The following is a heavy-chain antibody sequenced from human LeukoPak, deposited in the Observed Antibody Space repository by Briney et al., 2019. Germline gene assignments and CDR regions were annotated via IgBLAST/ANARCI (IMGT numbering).Heavy chain of an antibody. J-gene: IGHJ6*03. Sequence: GSLLLSCAASGFTFIDYYMSWIRQAPGKGLEGVSYIISSGSTIYNADSVKGRFTISRDNAKNSLYLQMNSLRAEDTAVYDCASVGRLYYMDVWGKGTTVTVSS. V-gene: IGHV3-11*04. CDR3: ASVGRLYYMDV. CDR2: IISSGSTI. CDR1: GFTFIDYY. D-gene: IGHD1-14*01.